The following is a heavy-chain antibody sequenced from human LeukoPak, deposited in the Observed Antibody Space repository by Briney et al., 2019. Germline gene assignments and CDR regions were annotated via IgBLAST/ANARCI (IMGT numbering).Heavy chain of an antibody. Sequence: GGSLRLSCAASGFTFSSYWMSWVRQAPGKGLVWVSRINSDGSTTNYADSVKGRFTIPRDNAKNTLYLQMNSLRAEDTAVYFCTRSLYYFDSNDYWGQGTLVTVSS. J-gene: IGHJ4*02. D-gene: IGHD3-22*01. CDR1: GFTFSSYW. CDR3: TRSLYYFDSNDY. CDR2: INSDGSTT. V-gene: IGHV3-74*01.